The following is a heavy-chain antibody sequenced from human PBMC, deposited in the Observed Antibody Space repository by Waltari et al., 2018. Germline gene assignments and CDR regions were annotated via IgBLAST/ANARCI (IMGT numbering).Heavy chain of an antibody. V-gene: IGHV3-23*01. CDR3: AKRGSDGAWFDP. J-gene: IGHJ5*02. Sequence: EVQLLDSGGGLVPPGGSLRLSCPASGFTFSHSVLSWGRQAPGKGLGWVSTISSGGNTYYADSVKGRLTVSRDNSKNTLYLQMNSLRAEDTAVYYCAKRGSDGAWFDPWGQGTLVTVSS. D-gene: IGHD5-12*01. CDR2: ISSGGNT. CDR1: GFTFSHSV.